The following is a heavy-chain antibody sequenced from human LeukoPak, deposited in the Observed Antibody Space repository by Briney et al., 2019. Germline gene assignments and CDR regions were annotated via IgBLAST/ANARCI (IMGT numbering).Heavy chain of an antibody. Sequence: KSGGSLRLSCAASGFTFSSYSMNWVRQAPGKGLEWVSSISSSSSYIYYADSVKGRFTISRDNAKNSLYLQMNSLRAEDTAVYYCARVYYHGSGRSSWFDPWGQGTLVTVSS. CDR2: ISSSSSYI. J-gene: IGHJ5*02. D-gene: IGHD3-10*01. CDR3: ARVYYHGSGRSSWFDP. V-gene: IGHV3-21*01. CDR1: GFTFSSYS.